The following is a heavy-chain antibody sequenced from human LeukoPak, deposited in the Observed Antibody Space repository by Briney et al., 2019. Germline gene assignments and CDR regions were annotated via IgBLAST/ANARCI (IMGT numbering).Heavy chain of an antibody. Sequence: ASVKVSCKASGYTFTSYYMHWVRQAPGQGLEWMGIINPSGGSTSYAQKFQGRVTMTRDTSTSTVYMELSSLRSEDTAVYYCARDEVPGIAAAGTPYYYYGMDVWGQGTTVTVSS. CDR3: ARDEVPGIAAAGTPYYYYGMDV. J-gene: IGHJ6*02. CDR2: INPSGGST. D-gene: IGHD6-13*01. V-gene: IGHV1-46*01. CDR1: GYTFTSYY.